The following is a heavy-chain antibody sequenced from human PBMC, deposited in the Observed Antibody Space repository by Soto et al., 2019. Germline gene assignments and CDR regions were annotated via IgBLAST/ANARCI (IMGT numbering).Heavy chain of an antibody. J-gene: IGHJ6*02. CDR2: FDPEDGET. CDR3: ATPLLLWFGEFVVRDRNYYYGMDV. CDR1: GYTLTDLS. D-gene: IGHD3-10*01. Sequence: GPSVTVCCKVSGYTLTDLSMHWVRQAPGKGLEWMGGFDPEDGETIYAQKFQGRVTMTEDTSTDTAYMELSSLRSEDTAVYYCATPLLLWFGEFVVRDRNYYYGMDVWGQGTTVTVSS. V-gene: IGHV1-24*01.